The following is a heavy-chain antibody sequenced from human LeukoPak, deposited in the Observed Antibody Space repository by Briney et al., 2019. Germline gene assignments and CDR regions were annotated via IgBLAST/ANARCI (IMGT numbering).Heavy chain of an antibody. Sequence: GGSLRLSCAASGFIVSRNYMSWVRQAPGKGLEWVSVIFRDDTTYYADSVKGRFTISRDDSKNTLYLQMNSLRVADTAVYYCATAAYDPGSYNVNHDYWGRGTLVTVSS. V-gene: IGHV3-53*01. CDR3: ATAAYDPGSYNVNHDY. J-gene: IGHJ4*02. CDR2: IFRDDTT. D-gene: IGHD3-9*01. CDR1: GFIVSRNY.